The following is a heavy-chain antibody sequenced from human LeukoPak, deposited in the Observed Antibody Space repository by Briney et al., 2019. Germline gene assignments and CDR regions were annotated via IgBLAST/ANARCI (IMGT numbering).Heavy chain of an antibody. CDR1: GFTFSSYG. CDR2: ISFSGGST. CDR3: ARNQYCGGDCYFVGFDY. Sequence: GGTLRLSCAASGFTFSSYGMTWVRQAPGKGLEWVSTISFSGGSTYYADSVKGRFTISRDNSKNTLYLQMNSLRAEDTAVYYCARNQYCGGDCYFVGFDYWGQGTLVTVSS. D-gene: IGHD2-21*02. V-gene: IGHV3-23*01. J-gene: IGHJ4*02.